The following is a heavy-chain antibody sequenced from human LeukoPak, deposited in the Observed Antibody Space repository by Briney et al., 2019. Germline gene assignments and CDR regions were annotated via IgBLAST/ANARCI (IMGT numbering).Heavy chain of an antibody. CDR3: ARYFDSSGYRPFDY. D-gene: IGHD3-22*01. CDR2: ISGSGGST. V-gene: IGHV3-23*01. J-gene: IGHJ4*02. CDR1: GFTFSIYA. Sequence: GSLRLSCAASGFTFSIYAMSWVRQAPGKGLEWVSAISGSGGSTYYADSVKGRFTISRDNSKNTLYLQMNSLGAEDTAVYYCARYFDSSGYRPFDYWGQGTLVTVSS.